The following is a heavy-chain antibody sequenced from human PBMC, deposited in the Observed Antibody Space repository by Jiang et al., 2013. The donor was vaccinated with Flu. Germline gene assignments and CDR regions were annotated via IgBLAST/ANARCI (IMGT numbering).Heavy chain of an antibody. Sequence: VQLVESGGGVVQPGRSLRLSCAASGFTFSSYAMHWVRQAPGKGLEWVAVISYDGSNKYYADSVKGRFTISRDNSKNTLYLQMNSLRAEDTAVYYCARGKALYSSGWYEGKVDYWGQGTPGHRLL. CDR3: ARGKALYSSGWYEGKVDY. J-gene: IGHJ4*02. V-gene: IGHV3-30*01. CDR1: GFTFSSYA. D-gene: IGHD6-19*01. CDR2: ISYDGSNK.